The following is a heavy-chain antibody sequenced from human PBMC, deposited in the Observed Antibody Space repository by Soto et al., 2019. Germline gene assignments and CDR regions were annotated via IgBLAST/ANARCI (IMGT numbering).Heavy chain of an antibody. CDR2: IKSKTDGGTT. CDR1: SVSNAW. Sequence: SVSNAWMNWVRQAPGKGLEWVGRIKSKTDGGTTDYAAPVKGRFTISRDDSKNTLYLQMNSLKTEDTAVYYCTTAEYSGYDLNPFCWGQGTLVTVSS. CDR3: TTAEYSGYDLNPFC. V-gene: IGHV3-15*07. D-gene: IGHD5-12*01. J-gene: IGHJ4*02.